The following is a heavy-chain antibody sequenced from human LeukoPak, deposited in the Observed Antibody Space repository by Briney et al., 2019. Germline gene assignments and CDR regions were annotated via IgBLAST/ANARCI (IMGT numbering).Heavy chain of an antibody. V-gene: IGHV3-9*01. J-gene: IGHJ4*02. D-gene: IGHD3-10*01. Sequence: PGGSLRLSCAASGFTFDDYAMHWVRQAPGKGLEWVSGISWNSGSIGYADSVKGRFTISRDNSKNTLYLQMNSLRAEDTAVYYCAKSLWFGESIRYFDYWGQGTLVTVSS. CDR3: AKSLWFGESIRYFDY. CDR2: ISWNSGSI. CDR1: GFTFDDYA.